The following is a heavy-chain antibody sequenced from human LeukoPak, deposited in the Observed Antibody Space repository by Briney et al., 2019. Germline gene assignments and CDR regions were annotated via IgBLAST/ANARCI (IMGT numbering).Heavy chain of an antibody. J-gene: IGHJ4*02. V-gene: IGHV4-34*01. CDR3: ARVSETPDY. CDR2: INHSGST. CDR1: GGSFSGYY. Sequence: PSETLSLTCAVYGGSFSGYYWSWIRQPPGKGLEWIGEINHSGSTNYNPSLKSRVTISVDTSKNQFSLKLSSVTAADTAMYYCARVSETPDYWGQGTLVTVSS.